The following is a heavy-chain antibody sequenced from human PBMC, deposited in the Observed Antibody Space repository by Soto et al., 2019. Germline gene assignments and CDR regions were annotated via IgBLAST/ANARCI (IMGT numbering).Heavy chain of an antibody. CDR2: INHSGST. CDR1: GGSFSGYY. CDR3: ARGVTIFGVAPARWFDP. V-gene: IGHV4-34*01. D-gene: IGHD3-3*01. Sequence: QVQLQQWGAGLLKPSETLSLTCAVYGGSFSGYYWSWIRQPPGKGLEWIGEINHSGSTNYNPSLKGQVTISVATAKNQFSLKLGSVTAADTAVYYCARGVTIFGVAPARWFDPWGQGTLVTVSS. J-gene: IGHJ5*02.